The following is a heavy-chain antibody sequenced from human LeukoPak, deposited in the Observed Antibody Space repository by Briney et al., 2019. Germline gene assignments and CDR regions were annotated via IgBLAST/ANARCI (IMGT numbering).Heavy chain of an antibody. V-gene: IGHV5-51*01. CDR3: ATRGFIAVAGKAFDY. CDR2: IYPGDSDT. CDR1: GYSFTSYW. Sequence: GESLKISCKGSGYSFTSYWIGRVRQMPGKGLEWMGIIYPGDSDTRYSPSFQGQVTISADKSISTAYLQWSSLKASDTAMYYCATRGFIAVAGKAFDYWGQGTLVTVSS. J-gene: IGHJ4*02. D-gene: IGHD6-19*01.